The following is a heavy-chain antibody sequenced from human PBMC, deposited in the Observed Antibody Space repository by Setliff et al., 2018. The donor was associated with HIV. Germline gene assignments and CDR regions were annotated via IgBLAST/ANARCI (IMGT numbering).Heavy chain of an antibody. D-gene: IGHD6-13*01. CDR1: GFTVSRNS. Sequence: GALRLSCAASGFTVSRNSVSWVRQAPGKGLEWVSLIYTSGRTNYADSVKGRFTISRDNSKNTLYLQMNSLRAEDTAVYYCARVGYSSSWYWAGAFDIWGQGTMVTVSS. CDR2: IYTSGRT. J-gene: IGHJ3*02. V-gene: IGHV3-66*01. CDR3: ARVGYSSSWYWAGAFDI.